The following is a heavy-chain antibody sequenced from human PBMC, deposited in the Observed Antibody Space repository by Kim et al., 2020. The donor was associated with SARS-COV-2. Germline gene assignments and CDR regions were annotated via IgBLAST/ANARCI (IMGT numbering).Heavy chain of an antibody. J-gene: IGHJ4*02. CDR3: ARVGEGAAND. V-gene: IGHV4-59*12. D-gene: IGHD1-26*01. Sequence: STNYNPALKSRSTISVDTSKNQFSLKLTAVTAADTAGYYCARVGEGAANDWGQGILVTVSS. CDR2: ST.